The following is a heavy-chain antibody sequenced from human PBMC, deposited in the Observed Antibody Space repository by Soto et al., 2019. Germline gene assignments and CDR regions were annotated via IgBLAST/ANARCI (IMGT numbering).Heavy chain of an antibody. CDR3: AKEIGFTIFGVVIIEDYFDH. D-gene: IGHD3-3*01. Sequence: PGGSLRLSCAASGFTFSSYAMSWVRQAPGKGLEWVSAISGSGGSTYYADSVKGRFTISRDNSKNTLYLQMNSLRAEDTAVYYCAKEIGFTIFGVVIIEDYFDHWGQRTLVTVPS. V-gene: IGHV3-23*01. J-gene: IGHJ4*02. CDR1: GFTFSSYA. CDR2: ISGSGGST.